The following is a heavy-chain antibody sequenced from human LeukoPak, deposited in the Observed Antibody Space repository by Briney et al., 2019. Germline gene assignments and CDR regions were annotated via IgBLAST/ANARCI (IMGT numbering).Heavy chain of an antibody. J-gene: IGHJ4*02. CDR2: LNSDGSST. CDR1: GFTFSSHG. Sequence: PGGSLRLSCAASGFTFSSHGMSWVRQAPGQGLMWVSRLNSDGSSTSYADSVKGRFTISRDNAKNTLYLQMNSLRAEDTAVYYCARENDYGDYSRYFDYWGQGTLVTVSS. V-gene: IGHV3-74*01. D-gene: IGHD4-17*01. CDR3: ARENDYGDYSRYFDY.